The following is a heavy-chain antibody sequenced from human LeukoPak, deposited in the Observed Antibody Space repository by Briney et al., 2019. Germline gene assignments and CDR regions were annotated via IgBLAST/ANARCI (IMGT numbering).Heavy chain of an antibody. Sequence: GGSLRLSCAASGFTFSTYGMQWVRQAPGKGLEWVAFIRYDGSYKYYADSVKGRFTISRDNSKNTLYLQMNSLRAEDTAVYYCATRYCSSTICYAFDYWGQGTLVTVS. CDR1: GFTFSTYG. V-gene: IGHV3-30*02. D-gene: IGHD2-2*01. J-gene: IGHJ4*02. CDR2: IRYDGSYK. CDR3: ATRYCSSTICYAFDY.